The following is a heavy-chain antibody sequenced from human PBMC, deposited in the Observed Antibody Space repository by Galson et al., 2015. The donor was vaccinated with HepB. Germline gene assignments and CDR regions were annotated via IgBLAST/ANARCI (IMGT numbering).Heavy chain of an antibody. CDR3: AKDKQWLSYYYYGIVV. CDR1: GFTFSSYG. V-gene: IGHV3-30*18. Sequence: SLRLSCAASGFTFSSYGMHWVRQAPGKGLEWVAVISYDGSNKYYADSVKGRFTISRDNSKNTLYLQMNSLRAEDTAVYYCAKDKQWLSYYYYGIVVWGQGTTVTVSS. D-gene: IGHD6-19*01. CDR2: ISYDGSNK. J-gene: IGHJ6*02.